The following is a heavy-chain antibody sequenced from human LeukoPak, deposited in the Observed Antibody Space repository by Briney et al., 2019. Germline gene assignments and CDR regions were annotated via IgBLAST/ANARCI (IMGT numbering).Heavy chain of an antibody. J-gene: IGHJ4*02. V-gene: IGHV4-31*03. Sequence: ASETLSLTCTVSGGSINNGGYYWSWIRQHPGKGLEWIGYIYYSGSSYYNPSLRSRVTISVDTSKNHFSLKLSSVTAADTAVYYCARNRDGYNSFDYWGQGTLVTVSS. CDR2: IYYSGSS. CDR3: ARNRDGYNSFDY. D-gene: IGHD5-24*01. CDR1: GGSINNGGYY.